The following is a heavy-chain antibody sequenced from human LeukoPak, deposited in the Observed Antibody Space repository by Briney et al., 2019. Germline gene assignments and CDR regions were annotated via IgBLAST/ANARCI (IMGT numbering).Heavy chain of an antibody. CDR3: ARVVVVTAYYYYYYGMDV. Sequence: SETLSLTCAVSGGSISSSNWWSWVRQPPGKGLEWIGEIYHSGSTNYNPSLKSRVTISVDKSKNQFSLMLSSVTAADTAVYYCARVVVVTAYYYYYYGMDVWGQGTTVTVSS. CDR1: GGSISSSNW. V-gene: IGHV4-4*02. CDR2: IYHSGST. J-gene: IGHJ6*02. D-gene: IGHD2-21*02.